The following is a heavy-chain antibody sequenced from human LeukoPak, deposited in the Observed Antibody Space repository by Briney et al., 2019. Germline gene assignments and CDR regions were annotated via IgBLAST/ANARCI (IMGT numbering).Heavy chain of an antibody. Sequence: PGGSLRLSYAASGFSFGGYTMHWVRQAPGKGLEWVSLISWNGYSTSYGDSVKGRFTISRDNNKNSLYLQMNSLRTEDTALYYCARDSSGSLDYWGQGTLVTVSS. CDR2: ISWNGYST. J-gene: IGHJ4*02. CDR3: ARDSSGSLDY. CDR1: GFSFGGYT. V-gene: IGHV3-43*01. D-gene: IGHD1-26*01.